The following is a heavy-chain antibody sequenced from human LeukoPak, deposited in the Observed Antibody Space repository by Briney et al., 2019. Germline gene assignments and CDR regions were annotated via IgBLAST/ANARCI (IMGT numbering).Heavy chain of an antibody. V-gene: IGHV1-69*13. J-gene: IGHJ3*02. D-gene: IGHD3-3*01. CDR3: ARERMAGAIFGVVSDAFDI. CDR1: GGTFSSYA. CDR2: IIPIFGTA. Sequence: RASVKVSCKASGGTFSSYAISWVRQAPGQGLEWMGGIIPIFGTANYAQKFQGRVTITADESTSTAYMELSSLRSEDTAVYYCARERMAGAIFGVVSDAFDIWGQGTMVTVSS.